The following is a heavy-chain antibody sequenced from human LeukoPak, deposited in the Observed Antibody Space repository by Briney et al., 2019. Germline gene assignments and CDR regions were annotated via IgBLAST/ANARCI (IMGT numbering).Heavy chain of an antibody. D-gene: IGHD2-15*01. Sequence: GSLRLSCAASGFTFSSYAMSWVRQAPGKGLEWVSVITGSGGSTYYADSVKGRFTLSRDNSKNTLYLQMNSLRAEGTAVYYCATDPLLDYWGQGTLVTVSS. CDR2: ITGSGGST. V-gene: IGHV3-23*01. CDR3: ATDPLLDY. CDR1: GFTFSSYA. J-gene: IGHJ4*02.